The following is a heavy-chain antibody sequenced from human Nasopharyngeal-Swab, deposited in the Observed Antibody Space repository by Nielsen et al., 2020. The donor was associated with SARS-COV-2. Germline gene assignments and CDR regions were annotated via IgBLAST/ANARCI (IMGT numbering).Heavy chain of an antibody. V-gene: IGHV3-21*01. CDR2: ISSSSSHI. Sequence: WIRPPQGKGLEWVSSISSSSSHIYYADSVKGRFTISRDNAKNSLYLQMNSLRAEDTAVYYCARDSDYYDGVALLWYFDDWGQGTLVTVSS. CDR3: ARDSDYYDGVALLWYFDD. D-gene: IGHD3-22*01. J-gene: IGHJ4*02.